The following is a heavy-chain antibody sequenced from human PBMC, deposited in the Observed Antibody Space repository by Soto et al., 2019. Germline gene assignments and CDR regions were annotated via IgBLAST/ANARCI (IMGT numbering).Heavy chain of an antibody. Sequence: GGSLRLSCAASGFTFSDYYMSWIRQAPGKGLEWVSHISSSGRTIYYADSVKGRFTISRDNAKNSLYLQMNSLRAEDTAVYYCARQKAWTGEWLSLYAPGMDVWGQGTTVPVS. V-gene: IGHV3-11*01. D-gene: IGHD3-3*01. J-gene: IGHJ6*02. CDR1: GFTFSDYY. CDR3: ARQKAWTGEWLSLYAPGMDV. CDR2: ISSSGRTI.